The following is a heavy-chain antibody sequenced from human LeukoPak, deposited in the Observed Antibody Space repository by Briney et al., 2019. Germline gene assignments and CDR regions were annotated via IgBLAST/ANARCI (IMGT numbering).Heavy chain of an antibody. D-gene: IGHD3-10*01. CDR3: ARRMVRGVITSPFDY. Sequence: GESLKISCKGSGYSFTNYWIGWLRQMPGKGLEWMGIIYPGDSDTTYRPSFQGQVTISADKSISTAYLQWSSLKASDTAMYYCARRMVRGVITSPFDYWGQGTLVTVSS. V-gene: IGHV5-51*01. CDR2: IYPGDSDT. CDR1: GYSFTNYW. J-gene: IGHJ4*02.